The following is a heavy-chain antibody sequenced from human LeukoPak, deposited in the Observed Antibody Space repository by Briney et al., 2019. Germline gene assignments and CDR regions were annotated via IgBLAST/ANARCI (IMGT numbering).Heavy chain of an antibody. J-gene: IGHJ4*02. Sequence: GGSLRLSCEASGFTFKNYWMTWVRQPPGKGLEWVANIKQDGSETFYVDSVKGRFTISRDNAKNTLYLQMNSLRAEDTAVYYCATNVYPGYWGQGTLVTVSS. CDR3: ATNVYPGY. CDR2: IKQDGSET. CDR1: GFTFKNYW. D-gene: IGHD5/OR15-5a*01. V-gene: IGHV3-7*02.